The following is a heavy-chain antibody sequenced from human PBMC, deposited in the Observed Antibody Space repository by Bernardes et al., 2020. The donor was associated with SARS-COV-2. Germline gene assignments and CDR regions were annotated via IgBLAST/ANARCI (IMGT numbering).Heavy chain of an antibody. V-gene: IGHV3-9*01. CDR2: ISWNSGSI. CDR3: AKDTGFYGSGSFSYGMDV. D-gene: IGHD3-10*01. Sequence: GGSLRLSCAASGFTFDDYAMHWVRQAPGKGLEWVSGISWNSGSIGYADSVKGRFTISRDNAKNSLYLQMNSLRAEDTALYYCAKDTGFYGSGSFSYGMDVWGQGTTVTVSS. CDR1: GFTFDDYA. J-gene: IGHJ6*02.